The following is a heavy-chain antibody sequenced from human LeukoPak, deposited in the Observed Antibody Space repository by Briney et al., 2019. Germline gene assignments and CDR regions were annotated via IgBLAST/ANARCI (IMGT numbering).Heavy chain of an antibody. CDR3: ARVFCGDHSNWFDP. D-gene: IGHD2/OR15-2a*01. J-gene: IGHJ5*02. Sequence: ASVKVSSKASGYTFTAFYMHWLRQAPGQGLEWMGWINPNGGGTIYAQKFQGRVTMTSDTSISTVHMELSGLRSDDTAVYYGARVFCGDHSNWFDPWGQGALVTVYS. CDR2: INPNGGGT. CDR1: GYTFTAFY. V-gene: IGHV1-2*02.